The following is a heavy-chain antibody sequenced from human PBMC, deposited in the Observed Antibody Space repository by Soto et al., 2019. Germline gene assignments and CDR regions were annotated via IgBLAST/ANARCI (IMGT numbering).Heavy chain of an antibody. CDR1: GFTFSSYA. D-gene: IGHD6-19*01. Sequence: GGSLRLSCAASGFTFSSYAMSWVRQAPGKGLEWVSAISGSGGSTYYADSVKGRFTISRDNSKNTLYLQMNSLRAEDTAVYYWAKDFLGYSSGSSYWGQGTLVTVSS. CDR3: AKDFLGYSSGSSY. CDR2: ISGSGGST. V-gene: IGHV3-23*01. J-gene: IGHJ4*02.